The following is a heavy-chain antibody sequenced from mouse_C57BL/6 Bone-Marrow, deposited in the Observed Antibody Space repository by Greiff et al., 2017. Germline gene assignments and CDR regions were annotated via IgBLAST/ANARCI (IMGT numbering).Heavy chain of an antibody. CDR3: ALITTVVAHWYFDV. J-gene: IGHJ1*03. CDR2: INPNNGGT. Sequence: EVQLQQSGPELVKPGASVKISCKASGYTFTDYYMNWVKQSHGKSLEWIGDINPNNGGTSYNQKFKGKATLTVDKSSSTAYMELRSLTSEDSAVYYCALITTVVAHWYFDVWGTGTTVTVSS. D-gene: IGHD1-1*01. CDR1: GYTFTDYY. V-gene: IGHV1-26*01.